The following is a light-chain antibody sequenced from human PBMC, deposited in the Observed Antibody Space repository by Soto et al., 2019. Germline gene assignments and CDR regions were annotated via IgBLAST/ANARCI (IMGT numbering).Light chain of an antibody. CDR1: STDIGGYNY. CDR2: EVS. CDR3: SSYTSISTLV. J-gene: IGLJ1*01. V-gene: IGLV2-14*01. Sequence: QSALTQPAAVSGSPGQSITISCTGTSTDIGGYNYVSWYKQYPGKAPKPMIYEVSNPPSGVPNRFSGSKAGNAASLPISGLQAEDEADYYCSSYTSISTLVFRAGTKVTVL.